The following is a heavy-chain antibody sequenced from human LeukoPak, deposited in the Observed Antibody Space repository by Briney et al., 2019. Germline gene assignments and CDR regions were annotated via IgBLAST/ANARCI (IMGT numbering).Heavy chain of an antibody. CDR2: IRYNGNNQ. D-gene: IGHD3-16*01. Sequence: GGSLRLSCAASGFTFNNYGMHWVRQAPGKGLEWVAFIRYNGNNQYYADSVKGRFTISRDNSKNTLYLQMNSLRDEDTAVFYCARSRYDYIWGIDYWGQGTLVTISS. CDR3: ARSRYDYIWGIDY. J-gene: IGHJ4*02. V-gene: IGHV3-30*02. CDR1: GFTFNNYG.